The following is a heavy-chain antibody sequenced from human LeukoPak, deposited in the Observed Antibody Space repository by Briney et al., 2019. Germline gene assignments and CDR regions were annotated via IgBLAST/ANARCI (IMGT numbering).Heavy chain of an antibody. J-gene: IGHJ4*02. Sequence: PGGSLRLSYAASGFTFSDYSMNWVRQAPGKGLEWVSYISSSSTTIFYADSVKGRFTISRDNAKNSLFLQMNGLRDEDTALYYCARERVIAAAGDGFDSWGQGTLVTVSS. V-gene: IGHV3-48*02. CDR3: ARERVIAAAGDGFDS. D-gene: IGHD2-21*01. CDR1: GFTFSDYS. CDR2: ISSSSTTI.